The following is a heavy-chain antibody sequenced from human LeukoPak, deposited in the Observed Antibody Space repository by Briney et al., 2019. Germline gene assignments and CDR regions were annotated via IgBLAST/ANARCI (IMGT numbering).Heavy chain of an antibody. V-gene: IGHV4-39*06. J-gene: IGHJ4*02. CDR3: ARGQFWRGSEIRV. D-gene: IGHD1-26*01. CDR2: INHSGST. Sequence: SETLSLTCTVSGGSISSSSYYWIWIRQPPGKGLEWIGEINHSGSTNDNPSLKSRVTLSVKVTSVTAADTAIYYCARGQFWRGSEIRVWGQGTLVTVSS. CDR1: GGSISSSSYY.